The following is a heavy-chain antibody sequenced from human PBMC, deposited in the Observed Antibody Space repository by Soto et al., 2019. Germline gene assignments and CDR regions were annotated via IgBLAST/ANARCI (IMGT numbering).Heavy chain of an antibody. J-gene: IGHJ6*02. Sequence: QVQLVQSGAEVKKPGASVKVSCKASGYIFINYGLSWVRQAPGEGLEWMGWISVHNGKTHSAQKFQGRVTMTPDTTTSTAYMDMTRLRTDDTAAYYCARDGLQWAGAAAVVTAPRVYPGMHVWGQGTTVIVSS. CDR2: ISVHNGKT. CDR3: ARDGLQWAGAAAVVTAPRVYPGMHV. V-gene: IGHV1-18*01. D-gene: IGHD2-2*01. CDR1: GYIFINYG.